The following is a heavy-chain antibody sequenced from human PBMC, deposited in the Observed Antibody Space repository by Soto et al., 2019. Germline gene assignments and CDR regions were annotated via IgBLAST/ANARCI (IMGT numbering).Heavy chain of an antibody. D-gene: IGHD3-10*01. CDR1: GGSISSYY. CDR3: VRANYSGSGSLNYYYYMDV. Sequence: SETLSLTCTVSGGSISSYYWSWIRQPPGKGLEWIGYIYYSGSTNYNPSLKSRVTITVDTSKNQFSLKLSYENTADMAVFYCVRANYSGSGSLNYYYYMDVWGKGTTVTVSS. V-gene: IGHV4-59*01. CDR2: IYYSGST. J-gene: IGHJ6*03.